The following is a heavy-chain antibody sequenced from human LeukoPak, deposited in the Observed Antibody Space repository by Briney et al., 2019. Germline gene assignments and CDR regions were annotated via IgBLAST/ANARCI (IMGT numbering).Heavy chain of an antibody. Sequence: GGSLRLSCAASGFSFSTYAMNWVRQTPGKRPEWISAISDAGGSRYYSDSVQGRFTISRDNSKNTLYLQMNSLRAEDTAVYYCARGLYDIDAFDIWGQGTMVTVSS. V-gene: IGHV3-23*01. CDR1: GFSFSTYA. CDR2: ISDAGGSR. D-gene: IGHD3-16*01. CDR3: ARGLYDIDAFDI. J-gene: IGHJ3*02.